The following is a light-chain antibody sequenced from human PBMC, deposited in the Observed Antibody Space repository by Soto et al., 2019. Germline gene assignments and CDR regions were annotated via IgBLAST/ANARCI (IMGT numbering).Light chain of an antibody. V-gene: IGKV3-11*01. CDR3: QQHINWPLT. Sequence: EIVLTQSPATLSLSPGERATLSCRASQTVSSSLAWYQQKPGQAPRLLIYEVSNRATGIPARFSGSGSGADFTLTISSLEPGDVALYYCQQHINWPLTFGGGTKVDIK. CDR1: QTVSSS. CDR2: EVS. J-gene: IGKJ4*01.